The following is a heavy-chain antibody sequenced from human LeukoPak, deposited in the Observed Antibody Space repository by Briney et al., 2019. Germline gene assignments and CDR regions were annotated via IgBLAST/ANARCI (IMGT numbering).Heavy chain of an antibody. V-gene: IGHV4-59*11. CDR3: AGTANGGY. CDR2: IYYTGGT. D-gene: IGHD2-21*02. CDR1: GGSISSHY. Sequence: PSETLSLTCIVSGGSISSHYWSWIRHPPGKGLEWIAYIYYTGGTMYNPSLKSRVTILMDTSKNQISLQMRSVTTADTAVYYCAGTANGGYWGQGILVTVSS. J-gene: IGHJ4*02.